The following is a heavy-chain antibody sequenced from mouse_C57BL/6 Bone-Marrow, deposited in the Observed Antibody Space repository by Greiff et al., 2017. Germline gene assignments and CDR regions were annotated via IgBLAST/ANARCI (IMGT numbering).Heavy chain of an antibody. V-gene: IGHV1-64*01. CDR3: TLYWFAY. J-gene: IGHJ3*01. Sequence: QVQLQQPGAELVKPGASVKLSCKASGYTFTSYWMHWVKQRPGQGLEWIGWIYPRDGSTKYNEKFKGKATLTVDTSSNTAYLQLSSLTSEDTAVYYCTLYWFAYWGQGTLVTVSA. CDR2: IYPRDGST. CDR1: GYTFTSYW.